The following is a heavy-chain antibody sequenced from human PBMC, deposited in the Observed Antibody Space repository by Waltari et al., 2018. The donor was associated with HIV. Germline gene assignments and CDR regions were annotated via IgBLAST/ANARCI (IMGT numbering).Heavy chain of an antibody. CDR2: IAYSGST. CDR1: GGSVSTGTYY. D-gene: IGHD3-22*01. J-gene: IGHJ4*02. CDR3: ASHGDYYDRSGFYFDH. V-gene: IGHV4-61*01. Sequence: HLQESGPRLAKPSETLSLTCSVSGGSVSTGTYYWSWIRQPPGKGLEWIGYIAYSGSTNYNPSLKSRVTVSVDTSKNQFSLKLNSLTAADTAVYYCASHGDYYDRSGFYFDHWGQGTLVTVSS.